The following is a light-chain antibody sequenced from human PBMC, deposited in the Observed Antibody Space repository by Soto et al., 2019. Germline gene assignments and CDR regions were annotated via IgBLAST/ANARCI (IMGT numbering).Light chain of an antibody. CDR1: QSISSN. J-gene: IGKJ2*01. V-gene: IGKV3-15*01. CDR3: QQYSNWPPAT. Sequence: EIVMTQFPATLSVSPGERATLSCRASQSISSNLAWYQQKPGQAPRLLIFGASTRATGIPARFSGGGSGTEFTLTISSLQSEDFAVYYCQQYSNWPPATFGKGTKLEIK. CDR2: GAS.